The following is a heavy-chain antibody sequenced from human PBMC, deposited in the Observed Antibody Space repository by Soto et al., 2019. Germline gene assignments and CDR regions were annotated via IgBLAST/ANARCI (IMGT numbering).Heavy chain of an antibody. D-gene: IGHD3-3*01. J-gene: IGHJ5*02. CDR1: GGSISSGGYY. V-gene: IGHV4-31*03. CDR2: IYYNGST. Sequence: QVQLQESGPGLVKPSQTLSLTCTVSGGSISSGGYYWSWIRQHPGKGLEWIGYIYYNGSTYYNPSLKSRVTISVGTSKNQFSLQLSSVTAADTAVYSCARAYYDFWSGYFCWFDPWGQGTLVTVSS. CDR3: ARAYYDFWSGYFCWFDP.